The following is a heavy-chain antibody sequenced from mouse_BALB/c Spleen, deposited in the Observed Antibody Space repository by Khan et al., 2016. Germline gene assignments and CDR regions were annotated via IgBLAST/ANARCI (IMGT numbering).Heavy chain of an antibody. D-gene: IGHD2-13*01. J-gene: IGHJ2*01. CDR3: AGGGGDAYFDY. Sequence: QVQLQQSGAELMKPGASVKISCKATGYTFSNYWIEWVKQRPGHGLEWIGEIFPGNDTSNYIEKFKGKATFTADTSSNTAYIQLSSLTSEDSAVYYCAGGGGDAYFDYWGQGTTLTVSS. V-gene: IGHV1-9*01. CDR1: GYTFSNYW. CDR2: IFPGNDTS.